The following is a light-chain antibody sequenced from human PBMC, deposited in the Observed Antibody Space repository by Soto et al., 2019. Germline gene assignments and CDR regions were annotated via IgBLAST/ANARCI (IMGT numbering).Light chain of an antibody. CDR2: DAF. CDR1: QSVRSY. J-gene: IGKJ3*01. V-gene: IGKV3-11*01. CDR3: QQRGNWPQT. Sequence: EIVLTQSPATLSLSPGERATLSCRASQSVRSYLAWYQQKPGQTPRLLIYDAFNRATGIPARFSGSGSWTDFTLTISSLEPEDFAVYYCQQRGNWPQTFGPGTKVDI.